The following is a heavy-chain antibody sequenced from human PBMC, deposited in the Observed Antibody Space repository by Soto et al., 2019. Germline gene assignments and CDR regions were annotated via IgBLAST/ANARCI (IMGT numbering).Heavy chain of an antibody. CDR3: ARDNAAVGIYGMDV. D-gene: IGHD6-13*01. J-gene: IGHJ6*02. Sequence: QVQLVESGGGVVQPGRSLRLSCAASGFTFSSYGMHWVRQAPGKGLEWVAVIWNDGSEKYHADSVKGRFTISRDNSKNTLYLQMNSLRAEDTAVYYCARDNAAVGIYGMDVWGQGTAVTVSS. CDR1: GFTFSSYG. CDR2: IWNDGSEK. V-gene: IGHV3-33*01.